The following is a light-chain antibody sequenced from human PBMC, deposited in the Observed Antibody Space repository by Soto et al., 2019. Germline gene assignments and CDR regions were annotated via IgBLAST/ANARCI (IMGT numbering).Light chain of an antibody. CDR3: AAWDDTLKRYV. V-gene: IGLV1-44*01. CDR2: YNN. J-gene: IGLJ1*01. CDR1: NSNIASNT. Sequence: NPGQTVSISCSGSNSNIASNTVNWYQHLPGTAPKLLIYYNNQRPSGVPDRFSGSKSGTSASLAISGLQSEDESDYYCAAWDDTLKRYVFGTGTKVTVL.